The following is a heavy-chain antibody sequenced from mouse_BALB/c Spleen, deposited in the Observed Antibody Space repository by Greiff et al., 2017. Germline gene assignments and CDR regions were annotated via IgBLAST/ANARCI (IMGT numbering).Heavy chain of an antibody. D-gene: IGHD2-1*01. Sequence: EVKLVESGAELVKPGASVKLSCTASGFNIKDTYMHWVKQRPEQGLEWIGRIDPANGNTKYDPKFQGKATITADTSSNTAYLQLSSLTSEDTAVYYCARYYGNYYAMDYWGQGTSVTVSS. V-gene: IGHV14-3*02. J-gene: IGHJ4*01. CDR3: ARYYGNYYAMDY. CDR1: GFNIKDTY. CDR2: IDPANGNT.